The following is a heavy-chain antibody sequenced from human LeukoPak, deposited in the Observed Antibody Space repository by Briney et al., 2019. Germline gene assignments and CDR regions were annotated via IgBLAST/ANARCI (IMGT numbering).Heavy chain of an antibody. D-gene: IGHD3-3*01. CDR1: GGSISSYY. CDR3: ARRTHITIFGVVILDY. V-gene: IGHV4-34*01. Sequence: SETLSLTCTVSGGSISSYYWSWIRQPPGKGLEWIGEINHSGSTNYNPSLKSRVTISVDTSKNQFSLKLSSVTAADTAVYYCARRTHITIFGVVILDYWGQGTLVTVSS. CDR2: INHSGST. J-gene: IGHJ4*02.